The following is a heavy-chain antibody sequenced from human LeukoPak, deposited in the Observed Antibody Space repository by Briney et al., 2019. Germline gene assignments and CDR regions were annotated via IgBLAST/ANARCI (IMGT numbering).Heavy chain of an antibody. V-gene: IGHV4-39*01. D-gene: IGHD1-26*01. CDR3: GRDSGSYGIDY. Sequence: PSETLSLTCTVSGGSVSSGGYYWSWIRQPPGKGLEWIGSIYCSGSTYYNPSLTSRVSISLDTSKNQFSLKLTSVTAADTAVYYCGRDSGSYGIDYWGQGTLVTVSS. CDR2: IYCSGST. J-gene: IGHJ4*02. CDR1: GGSVSSGGYY.